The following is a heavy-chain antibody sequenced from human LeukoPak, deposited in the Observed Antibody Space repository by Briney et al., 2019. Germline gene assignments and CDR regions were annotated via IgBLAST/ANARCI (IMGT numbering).Heavy chain of an antibody. Sequence: SETLSLTCTVSGGSISNYYWSWIRQPPWKALEWIGYIYYTGTTKYNPSLKSRATISLDTSKNQFSLKSTSATAADIFFFKQKTAYDIDVWGQGTTVTVSS. J-gene: IGHJ6*02. V-gene: IGHV4-59*01. CDR2: IYYTGTT. CDR3: KTAYDIDV. D-gene: IGHD3-3*01. CDR1: GGSISNYY.